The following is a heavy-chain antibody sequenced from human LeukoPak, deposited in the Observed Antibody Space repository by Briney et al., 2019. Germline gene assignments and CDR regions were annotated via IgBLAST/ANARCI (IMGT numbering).Heavy chain of an antibody. J-gene: IGHJ4*02. CDR1: GFTFSDYS. D-gene: IGHD1-26*01. CDR3: SFVGTSTTVY. V-gene: IGHV3-48*02. CDR2: ISDSGSST. Sequence: GGSLRLSCAASGFTFSDYSMNWVRQAPGKGLEWVSYISDSGSSTYYADSVRGRFIISRDNAKKSLYLQMNSLRDEDTAVYYCSFVGTSTTVYWGQGTLVTVS.